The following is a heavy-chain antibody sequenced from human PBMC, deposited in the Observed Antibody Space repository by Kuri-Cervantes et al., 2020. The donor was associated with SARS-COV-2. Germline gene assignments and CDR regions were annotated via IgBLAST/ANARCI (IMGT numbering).Heavy chain of an antibody. CDR2: ISYDGADK. V-gene: IGHV3-30-3*01. CDR1: GFTLASYA. Sequence: GESLKISCAASGFTLASYAMHWVRQAPGKGLQWVALISYDGADKNYADSVKGRFTISRDNSRKVVYLHMNSLRDEDTAVYYCARPTFDYWGQGTLVTVSS. CDR3: ARPTFDY. J-gene: IGHJ4*02.